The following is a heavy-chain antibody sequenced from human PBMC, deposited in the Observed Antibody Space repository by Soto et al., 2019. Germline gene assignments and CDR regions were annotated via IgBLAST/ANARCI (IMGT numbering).Heavy chain of an antibody. CDR1: GFTFDDYA. V-gene: IGHV3-9*01. CDR2: ISWNSGSI. CDR3: AKDSRDTVPNYYYYGMDV. D-gene: IGHD4-17*01. Sequence: GGSLRLACAASGFTFDDYAVHWVRQAPGKGLEWVSGISWNSGSIGYADSVKGRFTISRDNAKNSLYLQMNSLRAEDTALYYCAKDSRDTVPNYYYYGMDVWGQGTTVTVSS. J-gene: IGHJ6*02.